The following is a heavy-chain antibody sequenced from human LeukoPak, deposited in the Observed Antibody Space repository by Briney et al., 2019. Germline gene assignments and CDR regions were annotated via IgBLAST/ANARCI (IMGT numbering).Heavy chain of an antibody. CDR2: IYYSGST. Sequence: PSQTLSLTCTVSGGSISSGGYYWYWIRQHPGKGLEWIGYIYYSGSTYYNPSLKSRLTISVDTSKNQFSLKLSSVTAADTAVYYCAREVVPAAFAMDVWGQGTTVIVSS. D-gene: IGHD2-2*01. CDR3: AREVVPAAFAMDV. V-gene: IGHV4-31*03. J-gene: IGHJ6*02. CDR1: GGSISSGGYY.